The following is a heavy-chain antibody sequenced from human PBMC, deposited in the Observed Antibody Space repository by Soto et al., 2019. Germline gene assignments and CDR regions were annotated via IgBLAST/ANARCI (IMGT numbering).Heavy chain of an antibody. D-gene: IGHD3-16*02. CDR3: ATTVYDYIWGSYRYSPGTNY. Sequence: ASVKVSCKASGYTFTSYGISWVRQAPGQGLEWMGWISAYNGNTNYAQKLQGRVTMTPDTSTSTAYMELRSLRSDDTAVYYCATTVYDYIWGSYRYSPGTNYWGQGTLVTVSS. CDR2: ISAYNGNT. V-gene: IGHV1-18*01. CDR1: GYTFTSYG. J-gene: IGHJ4*02.